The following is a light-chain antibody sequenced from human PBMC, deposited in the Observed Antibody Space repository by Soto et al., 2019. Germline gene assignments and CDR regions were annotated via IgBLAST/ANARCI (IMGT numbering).Light chain of an antibody. J-gene: IGKJ2*01. Sequence: DIYLPQSPSTLSASVGASVTITCRPSQSIIRWVAWYQQKPGKAPQVLIYDASSLQSGVTSRFSGSRSGTEFTLTISSLQPDDFATYYCQQYNSYPTFGQGTKVDIK. CDR3: QQYNSYPT. CDR2: DAS. CDR1: QSIIRW. V-gene: IGKV1-5*01.